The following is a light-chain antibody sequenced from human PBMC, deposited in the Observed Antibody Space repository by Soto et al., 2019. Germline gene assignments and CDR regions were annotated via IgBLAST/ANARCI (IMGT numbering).Light chain of an antibody. CDR1: SSDVGAYNF. V-gene: IGLV2-14*03. CDR3: SSYTVSSTYV. Sequence: HSALTQPASVSGSPLQSIAISCTGTSSDVGAYNFVSWYQQHPGRAPKLIIYDVSNRLSGVSNRFSGSKSGNTASLTISGLQAEDEADYYCSSYTVSSTYVFGGGTRSPS. CDR2: DVS. J-gene: IGLJ1*01.